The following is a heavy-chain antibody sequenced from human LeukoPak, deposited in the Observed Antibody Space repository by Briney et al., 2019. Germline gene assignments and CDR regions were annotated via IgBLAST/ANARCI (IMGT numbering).Heavy chain of an antibody. CDR3: AKDRGPYLGIVNNWFDP. Sequence: GGSLRLSCAASGFTFNLYAMSWVRQVPGKGLEWVSGISGYGTNTYYADSVKGRFTISRDNSKNTVFLQMNSLTVEDTAVYHCAKDRGPYLGIVNNWFDPWGQGTLVIVSA. CDR2: ISGYGTNT. V-gene: IGHV3-23*01. J-gene: IGHJ5*02. CDR1: GFTFNLYA. D-gene: IGHD1-26*01.